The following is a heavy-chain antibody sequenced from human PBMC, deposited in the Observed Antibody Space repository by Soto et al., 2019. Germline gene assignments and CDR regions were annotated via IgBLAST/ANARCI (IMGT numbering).Heavy chain of an antibody. J-gene: IGHJ4*02. CDR3: ARCCPAANRRVY. Sequence: SETLSLTCTVSGGSISSGGYYWSWIRQHPGKGLEWIGYIYYSGSTYYNPSLKSRVTISVDTSKNQFSLKLSSVTAADTAVYYCARCCPAANRRVYRGQRTLVIVSS. CDR1: GGSISSGGYY. D-gene: IGHD2-2*01. CDR2: IYYSGST. V-gene: IGHV4-31*03.